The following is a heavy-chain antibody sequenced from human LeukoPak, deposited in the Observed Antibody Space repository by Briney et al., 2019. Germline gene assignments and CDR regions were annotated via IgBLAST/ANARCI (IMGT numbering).Heavy chain of an antibody. Sequence: PGGSLRLSCAASGFTFSSYAMSWVRQAPGKGLEWVSAIRGSGGSTYYADSVKGRFTISRDNSKNTLYLQMNSLRAEDTAVYYCAKDSAAAAVTRRYFDYWGQGTLVTVSS. V-gene: IGHV3-23*01. CDR3: AKDSAAAAVTRRYFDY. D-gene: IGHD6-13*01. CDR1: GFTFSSYA. J-gene: IGHJ4*02. CDR2: IRGSGGST.